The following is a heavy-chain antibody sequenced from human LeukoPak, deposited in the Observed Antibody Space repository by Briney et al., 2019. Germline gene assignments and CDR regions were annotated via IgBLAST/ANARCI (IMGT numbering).Heavy chain of an antibody. CDR1: GASITSRIW. V-gene: IGHV4-4*02. Sequence: SETLSLTCVVSGASITSRIWWSWVRQPPGKGLEWIGEISHTGSIDYTPSLKSRATISLDKSKNQLSLNLTSVTAADTAMYYCARDNERRLTAAGTAAFDLWGRGTLVTVSS. J-gene: IGHJ2*01. CDR2: ISHTGSI. CDR3: ARDNERRLTAAGTAAFDL. D-gene: IGHD6-13*01.